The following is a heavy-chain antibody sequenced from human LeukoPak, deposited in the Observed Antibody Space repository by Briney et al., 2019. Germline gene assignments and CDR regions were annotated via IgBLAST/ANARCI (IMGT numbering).Heavy chain of an antibody. CDR1: GFTFSNYA. Sequence: GGSLRLSCAVSGFTFSNYAMNWVRQAPGKGLEWVTVISYDGSNKYYADSVKGRFTISRDNAKNSLYLQMNSLRAEDTAVYYCARDRGTNYYDSSGYFPWFDPWGQGTLVTVSS. CDR3: ARDRGTNYYDSSGYFPWFDP. J-gene: IGHJ5*02. CDR2: ISYDGSNK. V-gene: IGHV3-30*04. D-gene: IGHD3-22*01.